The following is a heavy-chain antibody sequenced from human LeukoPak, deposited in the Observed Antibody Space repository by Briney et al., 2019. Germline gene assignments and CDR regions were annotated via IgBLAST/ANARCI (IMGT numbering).Heavy chain of an antibody. CDR3: ARDPSTYYYDSSGYYNY. J-gene: IGHJ4*02. CDR2: INPNSGGT. V-gene: IGHV1-2*02. CDR1: GYTFTGYY. Sequence: GASVKVSCKASGYTFTGYYMHWVRQAPGQGLEWMGWINPNSGGTNYAQRFQGRVIMTRDTSISTAYMELSRLRSDDTAVYYCARDPSTYYYDSSGYYNYWGQGTLVTVSS. D-gene: IGHD3-22*01.